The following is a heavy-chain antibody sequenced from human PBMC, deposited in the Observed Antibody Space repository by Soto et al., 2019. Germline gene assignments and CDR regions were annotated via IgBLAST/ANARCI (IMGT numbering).Heavy chain of an antibody. D-gene: IGHD4-17*01. Sequence: QVQLVQSGAEVKKPGASVKVSCKASGYTFTNYVITWVRQAPGQGLEWMGWISAYNGHTNYAQKVQGRVTMTTDTSTYTAYMELRSLRSDDTAVYYCARMSLDYTVTTGMLDYWGQGTLVTVSS. CDR2: ISAYNGHT. V-gene: IGHV1-18*01. J-gene: IGHJ4*02. CDR1: GYTFTNYV. CDR3: ARMSLDYTVTTGMLDY.